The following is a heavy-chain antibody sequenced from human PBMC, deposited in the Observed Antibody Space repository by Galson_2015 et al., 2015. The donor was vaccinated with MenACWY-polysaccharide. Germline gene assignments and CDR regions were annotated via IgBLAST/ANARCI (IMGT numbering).Heavy chain of an antibody. J-gene: IGHJ4*02. CDR1: GYSFTTYW. CDR3: ARGIGYSTTWFDY. Sequence: QSGAEVKKPGESLKISCQGSGYSFTTYWIGWMRQMPGKGLDWMGIIYPGSSETRYSPSFQGQVTFSADTSINTAYLQWSSLEASDTGMYYCARGIGYSTTWFDYWGQGTLVTVSS. D-gene: IGHD2-21*01. CDR2: IYPGSSET. V-gene: IGHV5-51*03.